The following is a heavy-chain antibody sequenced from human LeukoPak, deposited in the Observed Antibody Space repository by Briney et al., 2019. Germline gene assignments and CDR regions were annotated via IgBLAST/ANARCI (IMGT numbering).Heavy chain of an antibody. V-gene: IGHV1-69*05. Sequence: ASVKVSCKASGGTFSSYAISWVRRAPGQGLEWMGRIIPIFGTANYAQKFQGRVTITTDESTSTAYMELSSLRSEDTAVYYCARATVSGWSFDYWGQGTLVTVSS. CDR1: GGTFSSYA. CDR3: ARATVSGWSFDY. J-gene: IGHJ4*02. CDR2: IIPIFGTA. D-gene: IGHD6-19*01.